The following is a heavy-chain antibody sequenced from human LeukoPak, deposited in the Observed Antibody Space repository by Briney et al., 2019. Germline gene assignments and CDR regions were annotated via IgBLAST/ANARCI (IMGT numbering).Heavy chain of an antibody. J-gene: IGHJ4*02. V-gene: IGHV4-59*08. D-gene: IGHD3-10*01. CDR1: GGSISSYY. CDR3: ARHLGVRPFDY. Sequence: NPSETLSLTCTVSGGSISSYYWSWIRQPPGKGLEWIGYIYYSGSTNYNPSLKSRVTISVDTSKNQFSLKLSSATAADTAVYYCARHLGVRPFDYWGQGTLVTVSS. CDR2: IYYSGST.